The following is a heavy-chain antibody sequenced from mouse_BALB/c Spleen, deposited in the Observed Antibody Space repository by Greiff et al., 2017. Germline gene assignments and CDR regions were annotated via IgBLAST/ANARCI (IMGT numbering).Heavy chain of an antibody. CDR2: ISNGGGST. V-gene: IGHV5-12-2*01. CDR3: ARHFDFYFDY. J-gene: IGHJ2*01. D-gene: IGHD2-4*01. CDR1: GFTFSSYT. Sequence: DVKLVESGGGLVQPGGSLKLSCAASGFTFSSYTMSWVRQTPEKRLEWVAYISNGGGSTYYPDTVKGRFTISRDNAKNTLYLQMSSLKSEDTAMYYCARHFDFYFDYWGQGTTLTVSS.